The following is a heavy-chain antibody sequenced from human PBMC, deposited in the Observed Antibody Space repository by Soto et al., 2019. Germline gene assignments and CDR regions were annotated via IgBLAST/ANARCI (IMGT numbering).Heavy chain of an antibody. Sequence: QLQLQESGSGLVKPSQTLSLTCAVSGGSISSGGYSWSWIRQPPWKGLEWIGYIYHSGSTYYNPSLKSRVTISVDRSKNQFSLKLSSVTAADTAVYYCATYYDSSGYYDYWGQGTLVTVSS. CDR2: IYHSGST. D-gene: IGHD3-22*01. J-gene: IGHJ4*02. CDR1: GGSISSGGYS. CDR3: ATYYDSSGYYDY. V-gene: IGHV4-30-2*01.